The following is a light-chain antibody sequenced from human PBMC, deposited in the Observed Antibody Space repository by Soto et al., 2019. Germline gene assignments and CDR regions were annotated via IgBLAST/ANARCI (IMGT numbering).Light chain of an antibody. J-gene: IGLJ2*01. CDR1: SSDVGGYNY. Sequence: QSALTQPASVSGSPGQSITISCTGTSSDVGGYNYVSWYQQHPGKAPKLMIYEVSNRPSGVSNRFSGSKSGNTASLTISGLQAEDEADYYCSSYTSINTVVFGGVTKVTVL. CDR3: SSYTSINTVV. V-gene: IGLV2-14*01. CDR2: EVS.